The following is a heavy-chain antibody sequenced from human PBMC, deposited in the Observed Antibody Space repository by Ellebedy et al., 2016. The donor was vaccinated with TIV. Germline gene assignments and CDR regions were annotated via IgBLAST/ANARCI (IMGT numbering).Heavy chain of an antibody. CDR1: GFTFSSYA. D-gene: IGHD2-15*01. CDR3: AKGSHQGGIASDY. V-gene: IGHV3-23*01. J-gene: IGHJ4*02. Sequence: PGGSLRLSCAASGFTFSSYAMSWVRPAPGKGLEWVSAISGSGVSTYYAASVKGRFTISRDNSKNTLYLQMNSLRAEDTAVYYCAKGSHQGGIASDYWGQGTLVTVSS. CDR2: ISGSGVST.